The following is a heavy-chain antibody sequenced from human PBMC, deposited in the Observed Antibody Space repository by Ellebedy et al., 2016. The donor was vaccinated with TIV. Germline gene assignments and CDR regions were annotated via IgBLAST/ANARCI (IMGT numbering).Heavy chain of an antibody. CDR2: MSQSGNT. V-gene: IGHV4-34*01. J-gene: IGHJ4*02. Sequence: SETLSLTCAAYGGSLSGYYWSWVRQSPGKGLEWIGEMSQSGNTNYNPSLKSRATITVETSKNHFSLRLSSVTAADTAVYYCAEGRSGWYYFDYWGQGTLVAVSS. CDR1: GGSLSGYY. CDR3: AEGRSGWYYFDY. D-gene: IGHD6-19*01.